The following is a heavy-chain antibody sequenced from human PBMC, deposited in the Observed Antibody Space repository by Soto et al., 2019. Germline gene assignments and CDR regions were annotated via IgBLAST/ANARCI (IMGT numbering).Heavy chain of an antibody. V-gene: IGHV3-30*18. D-gene: IGHD2-21*01. Sequence: GGSLRLSCAASGFTFSSYGMHWVRQAPGKGLEWVAVISYDGSNKYYADSVKGRFTISRDNSKNTLYLQMNSLRAEDTAVYYCAKVPIVVATPNWFDPWGQGTLVTGSS. J-gene: IGHJ5*02. CDR3: AKVPIVVATPNWFDP. CDR1: GFTFSSYG. CDR2: ISYDGSNK.